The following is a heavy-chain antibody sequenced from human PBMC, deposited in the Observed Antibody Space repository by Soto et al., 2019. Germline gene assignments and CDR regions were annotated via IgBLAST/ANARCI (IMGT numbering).Heavy chain of an antibody. V-gene: IGHV4-59*08. Sequence: QVQLQESGPGLVKPSENLSLTCIVSGASITRDHWNWVRQPPGKGLEWIGEYSGRPNYNPSLKSMITITVDTSKNQLSLTLTSVTAANTAVYFCATNFSGGGGRGHWGQGTLVTVSS. CDR1: GASITRDH. J-gene: IGHJ4*02. CDR2: EYSGRP. D-gene: IGHD2-15*01. CDR3: ATNFSGGGGRGH.